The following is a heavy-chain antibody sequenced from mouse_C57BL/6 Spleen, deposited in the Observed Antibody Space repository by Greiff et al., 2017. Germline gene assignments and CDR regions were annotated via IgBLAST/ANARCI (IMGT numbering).Heavy chain of an antibody. CDR3: ARGPEICYDFPFAD. CDR2: ISSGSSTI. J-gene: IGHJ3*01. V-gene: IGHV5-17*01. CDR1: GFTFSDYG. D-gene: IGHD2-4*01. Sequence: EVQVVESGGGLVKPGGSLKLSCAASGFTFSDYGMHWVRQAPEKGLEWVAYISSGSSTINYADTVKGRFTISRDNAKNTLFLQMTSLRSEDTAMFYCARGPEICYDFPFADWGTGTMVTVAA.